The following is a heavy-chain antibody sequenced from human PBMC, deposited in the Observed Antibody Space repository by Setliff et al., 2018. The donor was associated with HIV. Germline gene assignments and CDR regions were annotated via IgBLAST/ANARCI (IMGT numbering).Heavy chain of an antibody. V-gene: IGHV1-2*02. CDR2: IIPKSGEA. J-gene: IGHJ4*02. Sequence: ASVKVSCKSSGYTFTAHHIHWVRQAPGQGPEWMGWIIPKSGEASYAEKFRGRVTMTRDTSLSTAYMELSWLTSDDTAVYYCARVVDRDYDFWSAYEYWGQGTMVTVSS. D-gene: IGHD3-3*01. CDR3: ARVVDRDYDFWSAYEY. CDR1: GYTFTAHH.